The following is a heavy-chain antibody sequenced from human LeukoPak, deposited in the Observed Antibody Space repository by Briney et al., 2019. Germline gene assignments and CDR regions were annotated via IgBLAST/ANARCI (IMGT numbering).Heavy chain of an antibody. CDR1: GFTFSSYA. CDR3: ARGLNRHAFDI. J-gene: IGHJ3*02. V-gene: IGHV3-30-3*01. Sequence: GGSLRLSCAASGFTFSSYAMHWVRQAPGKGLEWVAVISYDGSNQYYADSVKGRFTISRDNSKNTLYLQMNSLRAEDTAVYYCARGLNRHAFDIWGQGTMVAVSS. CDR2: ISYDGSNQ.